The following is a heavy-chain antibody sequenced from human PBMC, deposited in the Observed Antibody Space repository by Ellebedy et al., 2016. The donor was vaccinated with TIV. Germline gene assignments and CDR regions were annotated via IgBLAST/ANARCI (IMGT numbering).Heavy chain of an antibody. CDR3: ARGGSGPSYVKRANWFDP. CDR2: ISYSGST. CDR1: GGSISSGDYY. D-gene: IGHD3-16*01. V-gene: IGHV4-30-4*01. Sequence: SETLSLTCTVSGGSISSGDYYWNWIRQPPGKGLEWIGYISYSGSTYYNPSLKSRVTISVDTSKNQFSLKLSSVTAADTAVYYCARGGSGPSYVKRANWFDPWGQGTLVTVSS. J-gene: IGHJ5*02.